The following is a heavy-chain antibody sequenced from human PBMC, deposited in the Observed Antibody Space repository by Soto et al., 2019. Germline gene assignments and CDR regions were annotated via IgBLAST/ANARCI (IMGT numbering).Heavy chain of an antibody. CDR3: ARDPSDSSGYYYAEYFQH. D-gene: IGHD3-22*01. V-gene: IGHV1-18*01. Sequence: ASVKVSCKASGYTFTSYGISWVRQAPGQGLEWMGWISAYNGNTNYAQKLQGGVTMTTDTSTSTAYMELRSLRSDDTAVYYCARDPSDSSGYYYAEYFQHWGQGTLVTVSS. J-gene: IGHJ1*01. CDR2: ISAYNGNT. CDR1: GYTFTSYG.